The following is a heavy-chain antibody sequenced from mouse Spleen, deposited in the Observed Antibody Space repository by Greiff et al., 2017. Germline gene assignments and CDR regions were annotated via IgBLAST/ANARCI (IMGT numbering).Heavy chain of an antibody. J-gene: IGHJ2*01. CDR1: GYTFTSYW. CDR2: IDPSDSYT. D-gene: IGHD1-1*01. CDR3: ARVTTGYFDY. V-gene: IGHV1-69*01. Sequence: QVQLQQPGAELVMPGASVKLSCKASGYTFTSYWMHWVKQRPGQGLEWIGEIDPSDSYTNYNQKFKGKATLTVDKSSSTAYMQLSSLTSEDSAVYYCARVTTGYFDYWGHGTTLTVSS.